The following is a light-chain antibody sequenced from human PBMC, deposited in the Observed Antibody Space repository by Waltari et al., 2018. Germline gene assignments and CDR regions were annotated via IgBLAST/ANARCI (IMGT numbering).Light chain of an antibody. J-gene: IGKJ1*01. V-gene: IGKV3-20*01. CDR2: PSS. Sequence: EIVLTQSPGTLSLSSGERATLSCRTRQSISKYLAGYQQKPGQAPSLLIYPSSSRATGSPDRFSGSGSGTDFRLTIGRLEPEDFAVYYCQHYESLPVTCGQGTKVEIK. CDR1: QSISKY. CDR3: QHYESLPVT.